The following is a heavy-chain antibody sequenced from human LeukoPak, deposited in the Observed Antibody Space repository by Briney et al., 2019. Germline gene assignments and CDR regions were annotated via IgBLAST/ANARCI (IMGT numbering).Heavy chain of an antibody. J-gene: IGHJ4*02. Sequence: GGSLRLSCAASGFTFSSYAMSWVRQAPGKGMEWVSAISTSGGSTYYADSVKGRFTISRDNSKNTLYLQMNSLRAEDTAVYYCAKKIGSTSRGFDYWGQGTLVTVSS. CDR3: AKKIGSTSRGFDY. CDR2: ISTSGGST. V-gene: IGHV3-23*01. CDR1: GFTFSSYA. D-gene: IGHD2-2*01.